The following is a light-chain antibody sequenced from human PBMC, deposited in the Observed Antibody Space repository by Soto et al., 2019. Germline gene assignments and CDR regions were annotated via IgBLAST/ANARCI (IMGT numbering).Light chain of an antibody. V-gene: IGKV3-11*01. CDR1: QSVSSY. CDR3: QQRSNWIT. Sequence: EIVLTQSPATLSLSPGERATLSCRASQSVSSYLAWYQQKPGQAPRLLIYDASNRATGIPARFSGSGSGTDFTLNISRLEPEDFAVYYCQQRSNWITVGLVTRLEIX. CDR2: DAS. J-gene: IGKJ5*01.